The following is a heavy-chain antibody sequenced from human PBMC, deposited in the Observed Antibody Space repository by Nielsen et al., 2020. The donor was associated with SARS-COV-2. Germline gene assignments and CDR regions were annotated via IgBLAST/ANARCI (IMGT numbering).Heavy chain of an antibody. Sequence: ASVKVSCKASGYTFTSYDIHWVRQAPGQRLEWMGWINVGNADTKYSQNFQGRVTITRDTSARTAYMELSSLRSEDTAVYYCARGKVDYDILTGYWGGIADWFDPWGQGTLVTVSS. D-gene: IGHD3-9*01. CDR2: INVGNADT. CDR3: ARGKVDYDILTGYWGGIADWFDP. J-gene: IGHJ5*02. CDR1: GYTFTSYD. V-gene: IGHV1-3*01.